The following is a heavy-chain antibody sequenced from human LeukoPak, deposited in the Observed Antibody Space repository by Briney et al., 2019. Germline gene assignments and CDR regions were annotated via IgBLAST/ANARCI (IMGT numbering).Heavy chain of an antibody. V-gene: IGHV3-13*01. CDR3: ARGRFGSVVVPFDY. CDR1: GFTFGSYD. J-gene: IGHJ4*02. D-gene: IGHD3-22*01. CDR2: IGTAGDT. Sequence: GGSLRLSCAASGFTFGSYDMHWVRQATGKGLEWVSAIGTAGDTYYPGSVKGRFTISRENAKNSLYLQMNSLRAGDTAVYYCARGRFGSVVVPFDYWGQGTLVTVSS.